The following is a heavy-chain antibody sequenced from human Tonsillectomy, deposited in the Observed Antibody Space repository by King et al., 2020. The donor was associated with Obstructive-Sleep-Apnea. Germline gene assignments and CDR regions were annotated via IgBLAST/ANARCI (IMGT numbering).Heavy chain of an antibody. Sequence: QLQESGPGLVKPSENLSLTCSVSGGSISTYYWSWIRQPPGKGLEWVGYIFYTGSTNDNPSLKSRLTISVDSSKSQFSLKLSSVTAADTAVYYCARGLGGMDVWGQGTTVTVSS. V-gene: IGHV4-59*01. CDR3: ARGLGGMDV. J-gene: IGHJ6*02. CDR2: IFYTGST. CDR1: GGSISTYY.